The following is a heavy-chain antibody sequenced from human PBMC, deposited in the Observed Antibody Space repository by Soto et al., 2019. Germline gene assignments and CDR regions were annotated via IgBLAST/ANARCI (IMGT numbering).Heavy chain of an antibody. V-gene: IGHV3-13*01. CDR2: IGTAGDT. CDR1: GFTFSSYD. Sequence: HPGGSLRLSCAASGFTFSSYDMHWVRQATGKGLEWVSAIGTAGDTYYPGSVKGRFTISRENAKNSLYLQMNSLRAGDTAVYYCARGDCSSTSCYTSGVDYWGQGTLVTVSS. J-gene: IGHJ4*02. D-gene: IGHD2-2*02. CDR3: ARGDCSSTSCYTSGVDY.